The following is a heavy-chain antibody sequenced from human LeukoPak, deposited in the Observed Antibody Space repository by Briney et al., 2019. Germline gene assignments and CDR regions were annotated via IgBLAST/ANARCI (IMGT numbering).Heavy chain of an antibody. Sequence: GASVKVSCKASGFTFTSSAMQWVRQARGQRLEWIGWIVVGSGNTNYAQKFQERVTITRDMSTSTAYMELSSLRSEDTAVYYCAADFSGRSPREIDYWGQGTLVTVSS. V-gene: IGHV1-58*02. CDR3: AADFSGRSPREIDY. CDR1: GFTFTSSA. D-gene: IGHD3-10*01. J-gene: IGHJ4*02. CDR2: IVVGSGNT.